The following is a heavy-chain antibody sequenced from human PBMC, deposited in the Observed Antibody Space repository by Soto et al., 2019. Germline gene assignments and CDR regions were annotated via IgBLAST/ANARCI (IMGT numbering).Heavy chain of an antibody. D-gene: IGHD6-13*01. J-gene: IGHJ1*01. V-gene: IGHV3-30-3*01. CDR3: ATEGESSSWYPIDGSFHH. CDR1: GFTFSSYV. Sequence: QVQLVESGGGVVQPGRSLRLSCAASGFTFSSYVMHWVRQAPGKGLEWVAVISYDGSKKYYADSVKGRFTISRDTSKNALYRQMHGLRDDDTAGYYCATEGESSSWYPIDGSFHHWGQGTLVTVSS. CDR2: ISYDGSKK.